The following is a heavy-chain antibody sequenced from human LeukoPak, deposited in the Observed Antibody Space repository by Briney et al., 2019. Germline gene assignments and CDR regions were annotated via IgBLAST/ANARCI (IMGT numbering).Heavy chain of an antibody. J-gene: IGHJ6*02. V-gene: IGHV4-59*01. CDR1: GGSISSYY. CDR2: IYYSGST. CDR3: ASTMVRGVIINYYYYGMDV. Sequence: TPSETLSLTCTVSGGSISSYYWSWIRQPPGKGLEWIGYIYYSGSTNYNPSLESRVTISVDTSKNQFSLKLSSVTAADTAVYYCASTMVRGVIINYYYYGMDVWGQGTTVTVSS. D-gene: IGHD3-10*01.